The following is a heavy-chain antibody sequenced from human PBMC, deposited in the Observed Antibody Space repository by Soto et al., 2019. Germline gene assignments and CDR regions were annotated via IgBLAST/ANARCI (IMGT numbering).Heavy chain of an antibody. CDR1: GFTFSSYA. CDR3: ARSDGGGALPYYFDY. J-gene: IGHJ4*02. V-gene: IGHV3-30-3*01. D-gene: IGHD3-3*02. Sequence: QVQLVESGGGVVQPGRSLRLSCAASGFTFSSYAMHWVRQAPGKGLEWVAVISYDGSNKYYADSVKGRFTISRDNSKNTLYLQMNSLRAEDTAVYYCARSDGGGALPYYFDYWGQETLVTVSS. CDR2: ISYDGSNK.